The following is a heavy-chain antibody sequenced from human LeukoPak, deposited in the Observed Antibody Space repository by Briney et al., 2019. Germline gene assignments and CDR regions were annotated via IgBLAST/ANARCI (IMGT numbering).Heavy chain of an antibody. D-gene: IGHD3-10*01. CDR2: INPNSGDT. CDR3: ARYGSGSYYTLAY. J-gene: IGHJ4*02. Sequence: GASVKVSCRASGYTFTGYYMHWVRQAPGQGLEWMGWINPNSGDTKYAQKFQGRVTMTRDTSISTAYMELTRLRSDDTAVYYCARYGSGSYYTLAYWGQGSLVTV. CDR1: GYTFTGYY. V-gene: IGHV1-2*02.